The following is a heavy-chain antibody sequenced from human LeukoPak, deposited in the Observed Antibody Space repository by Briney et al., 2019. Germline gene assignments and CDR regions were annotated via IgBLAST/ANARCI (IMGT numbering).Heavy chain of an antibody. CDR1: GYSFTTYW. V-gene: IGHV5-51*01. J-gene: IGHJ1*01. Sequence: HGESLKISCKCSGYSFTTYWIGWVRQMPGKGLEWMGIIYPGDSDTRYSPSFQSQVTISADKSFSTAYLQWSSLKASDTAMYYCARRGVAVAGTPAEYFQHWGQGTLVIVSS. CDR3: ARRGVAVAGTPAEYFQH. CDR2: IYPGDSDT. D-gene: IGHD6-19*01.